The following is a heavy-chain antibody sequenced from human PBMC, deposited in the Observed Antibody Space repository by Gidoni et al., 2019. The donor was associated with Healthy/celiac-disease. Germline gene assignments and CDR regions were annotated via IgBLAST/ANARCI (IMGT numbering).Heavy chain of an antibody. J-gene: IGHJ4*02. Sequence: QVQLQESGPGLVKPSQTLSLTCTVSGGSISSGGYYWSWIRQHPGKGLEWIGYIYYSGSTYYNPSLKSRVTISVDTSKNQFSLKLSSVTAADTAVYYCARGDCSGGSCYSIDYWGQGTLVTVSS. CDR3: ARGDCSGGSCYSIDY. V-gene: IGHV4-31*03. CDR2: IYYSGST. CDR1: GGSISSGGYY. D-gene: IGHD2-15*01.